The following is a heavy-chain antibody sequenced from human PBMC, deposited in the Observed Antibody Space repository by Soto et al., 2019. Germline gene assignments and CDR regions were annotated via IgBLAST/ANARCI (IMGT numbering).Heavy chain of an antibody. V-gene: IGHV3-33*01. CDR3: ARSIAAAGSFGPYYYYGMDV. Sequence: QVQLVESGGGVVQPGRSLRLSCAASGFTFSSYGMHWVRQAPGKGLEWVAVIWYDGSNKYYADSVKGRFTISRDNSKNTLYLQMNSLRAEDTAVYYCARSIAAAGSFGPYYYYGMDVGGQGTTVTVSS. CDR1: GFTFSSYG. CDR2: IWYDGSNK. J-gene: IGHJ6*02. D-gene: IGHD6-13*01.